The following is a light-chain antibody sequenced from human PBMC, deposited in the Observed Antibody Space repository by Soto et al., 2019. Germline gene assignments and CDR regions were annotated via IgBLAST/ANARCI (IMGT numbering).Light chain of an antibody. CDR2: DAS. CDR3: QHYGSTPRT. CDR1: QSVDSNY. Sequence: EVVLTQSPATLSLSPGDRATLSCGASQSVDSNYLAWYQKKPGLAPRLLIYDASSRATGIPDRFSGSGSGTDFTLTISNLEPEDFAVYYCQHYGSTPRTFGQGTKVEIK. J-gene: IGKJ1*01. V-gene: IGKV3D-20*01.